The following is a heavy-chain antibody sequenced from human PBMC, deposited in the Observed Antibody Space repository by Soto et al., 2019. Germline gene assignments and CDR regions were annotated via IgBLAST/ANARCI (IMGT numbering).Heavy chain of an antibody. V-gene: IGHV4-34*08. Sequence: PSETLSLTCGVYGGTLSGYYWTWIRQPPGKGLEWIGEVNPGGITNYSPSVKSRLTISLDTSKKQVSLEMTSVTAADTAVYYCGCGVIKMAIQSMDSWGPVTLGIAAS. D-gene: IGHD1-1*01. CDR3: GCGVIKMAIQSMDS. J-gene: IGHJ4*02. CDR2: VNPGGIT. CDR1: GGTLSGYY.